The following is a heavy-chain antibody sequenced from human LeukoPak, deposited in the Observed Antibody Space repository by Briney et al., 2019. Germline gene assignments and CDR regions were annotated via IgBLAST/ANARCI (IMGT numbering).Heavy chain of an antibody. CDR3: ARDSGAYCGGDCYPTAGNYFDY. CDR1: GGSFSGYY. CDR2: INHSGRT. D-gene: IGHD2-21*02. V-gene: IGHV4-34*01. Sequence: SETLSLTCAVYGGSFSGYYWSWIRQPPGKGLEWIGEINHSGRTNYNPSLKSRVTISVDTSKNQFSLKLSSVTAADTAVYYCARDSGAYCGGDCYPTAGNYFDYWGQGTLVTVSS. J-gene: IGHJ4*02.